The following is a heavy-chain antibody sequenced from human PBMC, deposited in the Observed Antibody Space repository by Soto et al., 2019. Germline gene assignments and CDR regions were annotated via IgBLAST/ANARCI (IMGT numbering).Heavy chain of an antibody. J-gene: IGHJ4*02. CDR3: AKDSVNDSGYPTAYYFDY. Sequence: GGSLRLSCAASGFTFSSYAMSWVRQAPGKGLEWVSAISGSGGSTYYADSVKGRFTISRDNSKNTLYLQMNSLRAEDTAVYYCAKDSVNDSGYPTAYYFDYWGQGTLVTVSS. V-gene: IGHV3-23*01. D-gene: IGHD3-22*01. CDR2: ISGSGGST. CDR1: GFTFSSYA.